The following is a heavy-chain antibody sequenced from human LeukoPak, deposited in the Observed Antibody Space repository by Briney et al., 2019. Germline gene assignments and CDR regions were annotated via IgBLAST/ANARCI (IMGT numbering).Heavy chain of an antibody. CDR3: ARIRDRSSYFYDLDY. D-gene: IGHD3-22*01. CDR2: IHYSGST. V-gene: IGHV4-59*01. CDR1: GGSISSYY. Sequence: SETLSLTCTVSGGSISSYYWSWILQPPGKGLEWIWCIHYSGSTNYNPSLKSRVTISVDTSKNQFSLKLSSVNAADTAVYYCARIRDRSSYFYDLDYWGQGTLVTVSS. J-gene: IGHJ4*02.